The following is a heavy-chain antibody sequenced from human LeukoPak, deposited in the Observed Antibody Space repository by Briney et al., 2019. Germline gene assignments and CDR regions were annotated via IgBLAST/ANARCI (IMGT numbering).Heavy chain of an antibody. CDR2: ISGDSSSI. J-gene: IGHJ4*02. V-gene: IGHV3-48*03. Sequence: GGSLRLSCAVSGFSFSSYEMNWVRQAPGKGREWVSRISGDSSSIYYADSVKGRFTISRDNAKNSLFLQMNSLRAEDTAVYYCARRAQSFDYWGQGTLVTVSS. CDR3: ARRAQSFDY. CDR1: GFSFSSYE.